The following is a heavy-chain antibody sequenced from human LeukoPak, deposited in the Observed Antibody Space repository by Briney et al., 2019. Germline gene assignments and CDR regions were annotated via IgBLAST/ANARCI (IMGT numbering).Heavy chain of an antibody. CDR1: GGTFSRYA. D-gene: IGHD3-10*01. J-gene: IGHJ4*02. CDR3: ARNARGAYYFDY. Sequence: SVKVSCKASGGTFSRYAISWVRQAPGQGLEWMGRIIPILGIANYAQKFQGRVTITADKSTSTAYMELSSLRSEDTAVYYCARNARGAYYFDYWGQGTLVTVSS. V-gene: IGHV1-69*04. CDR2: IIPILGIA.